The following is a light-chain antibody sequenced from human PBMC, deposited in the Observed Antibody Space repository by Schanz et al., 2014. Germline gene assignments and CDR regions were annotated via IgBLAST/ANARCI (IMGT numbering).Light chain of an antibody. CDR3: QQYNIWPPVT. CDR1: QSVSSS. CDR2: DAS. V-gene: IGKV3-11*01. Sequence: ENVLTQSPATLSLSPGERATLSCRASQSVSSSLAWYQQKPGQAPRLLIYDASNRATGVPARFSGSGSGTDFTLTISSLQSEDFAVYYCQQYNIWPPVTFGQGTKVDIK. J-gene: IGKJ1*01.